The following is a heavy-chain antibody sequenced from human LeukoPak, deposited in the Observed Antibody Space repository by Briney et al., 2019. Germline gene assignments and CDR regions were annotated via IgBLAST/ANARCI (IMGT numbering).Heavy chain of an antibody. CDR3: ATFDVDTAMDAFDI. J-gene: IGHJ3*02. CDR1: GYSISSGYY. D-gene: IGHD5-18*01. CDR2: IYHSGST. Sequence: SEALSLTCTVSGYSISSGYYWGWIRQPPGKGLEWIGSIYHSGSTYYNPSLKSRVTISVDTSKNQFSLKLSSMTAADTAVYYCATFDVDTAMDAFDIWGQGTMVTVSS. V-gene: IGHV4-38-2*02.